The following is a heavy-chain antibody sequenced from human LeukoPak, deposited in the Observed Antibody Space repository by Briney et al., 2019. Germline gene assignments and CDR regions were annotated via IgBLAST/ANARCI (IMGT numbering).Heavy chain of an antibody. CDR2: THNSGRA. CDR3: ARSFSGYYYMDV. CDR1: SGSISSGDYY. Sequence: SETLSLTCTISSGSISSGDYYWSWIRQPPGKGLEWIGYTHNSGRAYFNPSLKSRLSISIDTPKNQLSLNLSSVTAADMATYFCARSFSGYYYMDVWGRGTTVTVSS. V-gene: IGHV4-30-4*08. J-gene: IGHJ6*03. D-gene: IGHD1-1*01.